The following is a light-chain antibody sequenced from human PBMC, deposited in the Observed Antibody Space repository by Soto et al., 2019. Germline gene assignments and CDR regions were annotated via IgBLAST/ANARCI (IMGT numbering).Light chain of an antibody. CDR2: KAS. Sequence: DIQMTQSPSTLSGSVGDRVTITYGASRSISSWLAWCQQKPGKAPKLLIYKASSLESGVPSRFSGSGSGTEFTLTISSLQPDDFATYYCQQYNSWGTFGQGTKVDIK. V-gene: IGKV1-5*03. CDR3: QQYNSWGT. J-gene: IGKJ1*01. CDR1: RSISSW.